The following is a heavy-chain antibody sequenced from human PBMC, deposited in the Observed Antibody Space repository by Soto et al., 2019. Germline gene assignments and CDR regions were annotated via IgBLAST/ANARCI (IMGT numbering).Heavy chain of an antibody. CDR1: GGSISSGDYY. J-gene: IGHJ4*02. D-gene: IGHD3-22*01. CDR2: IYSSGST. CDR3: VRDSSGYFDY. V-gene: IGHV4-31*03. Sequence: SETLSLTCTVSGGSISSGDYYWSWIRQDPGRGLEWIGYIYSSGSTYYNPSLKSRISISVDTSKNQFSLKLSSVTATDTALYYCVRDSSGYFDYWGQGTLVTVS.